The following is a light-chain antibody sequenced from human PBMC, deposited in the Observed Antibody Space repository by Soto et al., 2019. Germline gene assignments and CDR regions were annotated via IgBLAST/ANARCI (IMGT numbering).Light chain of an antibody. CDR3: QQYNTCT. V-gene: IGKV1-5*01. CDR1: QSIGDW. J-gene: IGKJ2*01. Sequence: DIQMTQSPSTLSASVGDRVTITCRASQSIGDWLAWYQQKPGKAPNLLIFDASSLESGVPSRFSGSGSGTEFTLTISSLQPDDFATYYCQQYNTCTFGQGTKLEIK. CDR2: DAS.